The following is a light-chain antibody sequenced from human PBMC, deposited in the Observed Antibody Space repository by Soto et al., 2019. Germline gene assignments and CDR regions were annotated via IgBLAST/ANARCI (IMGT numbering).Light chain of an antibody. V-gene: IGKV3-20*01. Sequence: EIVLTQSPGTLSLSPGERATLSCRASQSVINNYLAWYQQKPGQAPRLLIYGASNRATGIPDRFSGSGSGTEFTLTISSLQSDDFATYYCQHYNSYSEAFGQGTKVDIK. J-gene: IGKJ1*01. CDR3: QHYNSYSEA. CDR2: GAS. CDR1: QSVINNY.